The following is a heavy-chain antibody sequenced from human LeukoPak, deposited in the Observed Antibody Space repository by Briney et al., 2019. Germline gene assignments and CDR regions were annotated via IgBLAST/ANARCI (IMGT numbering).Heavy chain of an antibody. Sequence: SETLSLTCTDSGGSISSGSYYWSWIRQPAGKGLEWIGRIYTSGSTNYNPSLKSRVTISVDTSKNQFSLKLSSVTAADTAVYYCARDIVVVPAAINYFDYWGQGTLVTVSS. CDR3: ARDIVVVPAAINYFDY. CDR2: IYTSGST. CDR1: GGSISSGSYY. J-gene: IGHJ4*02. D-gene: IGHD2-2*01. V-gene: IGHV4-61*02.